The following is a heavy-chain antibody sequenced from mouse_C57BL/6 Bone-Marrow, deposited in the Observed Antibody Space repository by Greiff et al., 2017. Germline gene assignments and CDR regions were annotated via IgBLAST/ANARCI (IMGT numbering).Heavy chain of an antibody. CDR1: GYAFTNYL. CDR2: INPGSGGT. J-gene: IGHJ4*01. CDR3: AREVYYDYDDDAMDY. Sequence: QVQLQQSGAELVRPGTSVKVSCKASGYAFTNYLIEWVKQRPGQGLEWIGVINPGSGGTNYNEKFKGKATLTADKSSSTAYMQRSSLTSEDSAVYFCAREVYYDYDDDAMDYWGQGTSVTVSS. D-gene: IGHD2-4*01. V-gene: IGHV1-54*01.